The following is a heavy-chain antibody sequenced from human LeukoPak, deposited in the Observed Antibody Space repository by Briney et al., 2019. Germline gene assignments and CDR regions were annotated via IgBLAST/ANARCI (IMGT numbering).Heavy chain of an antibody. D-gene: IGHD6-19*01. J-gene: IGHJ2*01. CDR2: IYTSGST. CDR1: GGSISSGSYY. V-gene: IGHV4-61*02. Sequence: SQTLSLTCTVSGGSISSGSYYWSWIRQPAGKGLEWIGRIYTSGSTNYNPSLKSRVTISVDTSKNQFSLKLSSVTAADTAVYYCARDRSKQWLSWYFDLWGRGTLVTVPS. CDR3: ARDRSKQWLSWYFDL.